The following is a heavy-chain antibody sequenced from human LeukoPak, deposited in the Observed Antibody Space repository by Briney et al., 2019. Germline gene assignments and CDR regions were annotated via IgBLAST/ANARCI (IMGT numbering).Heavy chain of an antibody. Sequence: PGPSLRLSCAAAGFTFSDYYMSWIRQAPGKGLEWGSYISSSVSAIYYADSVNGQFTIYRDNAKNSLYLQRDILRAEDRPGYDCALPRVVVPAAIDYWGQGTLVTVSS. CDR3: ALPRVVVPAAIDY. V-gene: IGHV3-11*04. CDR2: ISSSVSAI. J-gene: IGHJ4*02. D-gene: IGHD2-2*02. CDR1: GFTFSDYY.